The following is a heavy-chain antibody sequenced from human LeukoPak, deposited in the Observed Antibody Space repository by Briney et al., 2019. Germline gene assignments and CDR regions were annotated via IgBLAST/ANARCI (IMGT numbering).Heavy chain of an antibody. J-gene: IGHJ4*02. CDR1: GGSINYDY. D-gene: IGHD4-17*01. Sequence: SETLSLTCTVSGGSINYDYWSWIRQPPGKGLEWIGYVFYSGSTNYSPSLRGRVTMSVDTSKNQFSLGLSSLTASDTAVYYCAGYQRTGLSATGLDYWGQGILVTVSS. CDR3: AGYQRTGLSATGLDY. V-gene: IGHV4-59*01. CDR2: VFYSGST.